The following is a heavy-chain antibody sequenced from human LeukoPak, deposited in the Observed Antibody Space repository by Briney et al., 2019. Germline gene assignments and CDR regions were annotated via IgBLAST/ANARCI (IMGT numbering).Heavy chain of an antibody. CDR2: VNGGNGNT. CDR3: ARNKWGDYDFDY. Sequence: ASVKVSFKASGYTFTSYAMHWVRQAPGQRLEWMGWVNGGNGNTKYSQKFQGRLTITRDTSASTAYMELSSLRSEDTAVYYCARNKWGDYDFDYWGQGTLVTVSS. J-gene: IGHJ4*02. V-gene: IGHV1-3*01. D-gene: IGHD4-17*01. CDR1: GYTFTSYA.